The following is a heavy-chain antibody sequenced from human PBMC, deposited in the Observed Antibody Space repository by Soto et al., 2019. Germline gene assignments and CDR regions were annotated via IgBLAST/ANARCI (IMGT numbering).Heavy chain of an antibody. D-gene: IGHD6-13*01. Sequence: QVQLQESGPGLVKPSETLSLTCTVSGGSVSSGSYYWSWIRQPPGKGLEWIGYIDYSGSTNYNPSLKSRVTISVDTSKNQFSLKLSSVTAADTAVYYCAGLIAAVYGIDVWGQGTTVTVSS. CDR3: AGLIAAVYGIDV. J-gene: IGHJ6*02. CDR1: GGSVSSGSYY. V-gene: IGHV4-61*01. CDR2: IDYSGST.